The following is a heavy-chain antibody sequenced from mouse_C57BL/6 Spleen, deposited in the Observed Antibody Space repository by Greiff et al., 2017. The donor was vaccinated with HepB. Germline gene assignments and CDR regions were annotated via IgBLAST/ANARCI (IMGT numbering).Heavy chain of an antibody. CDR1: GYTFTSYG. CDR2: IYPRSGNT. Sequence: QVQLQQSGAELARPGASVKLSCKASGYTFTSYGISWVKQRTGQGLEWIGEIYPRSGNTYYNEKFKGKATLTADKSSSTAYMELRSLTSEDSAVYFCARRSDYDYERAMDYWGQGTSVTVSS. D-gene: IGHD2-4*01. CDR3: ARRSDYDYERAMDY. J-gene: IGHJ4*01. V-gene: IGHV1-81*01.